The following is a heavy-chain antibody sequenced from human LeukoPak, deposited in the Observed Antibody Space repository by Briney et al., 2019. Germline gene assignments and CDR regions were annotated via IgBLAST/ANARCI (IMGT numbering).Heavy chain of an antibody. CDR2: MNPNSGNT. D-gene: IGHD3-10*01. V-gene: IGHV1-8*01. Sequence: ASVKVSCKASGYTFTSYDINWVRQATGQGLEWMGWMNPNSGNTGYAQKFQGRVTITADKSTSTAYMELSSLRSEDTAVYYCASLAGELNYYYYGMDVWGQGTTVTVSS. CDR3: ASLAGELNYYYYGMDV. CDR1: GYTFTSYD. J-gene: IGHJ6*02.